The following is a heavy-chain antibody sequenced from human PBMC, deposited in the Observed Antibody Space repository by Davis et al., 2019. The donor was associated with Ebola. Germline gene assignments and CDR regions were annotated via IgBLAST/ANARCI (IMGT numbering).Heavy chain of an antibody. Sequence: ASVKVSCKASGYRFTSSYMHWVRQAPGQGLEWMGIINPITGGTSYAQNFQVRVNMTRDTSTSTVYMELSRLRSEDTAVYYCAREGGRYYDSSGYGFDIWGQGTMVKVSS. CDR1: GYRFTSSY. J-gene: IGHJ3*02. CDR3: AREGGRYYDSSGYGFDI. D-gene: IGHD3-22*01. CDR2: INPITGGT. V-gene: IGHV1-46*01.